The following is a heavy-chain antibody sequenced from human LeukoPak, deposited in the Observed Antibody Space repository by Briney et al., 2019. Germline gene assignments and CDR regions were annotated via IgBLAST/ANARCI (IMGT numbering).Heavy chain of an antibody. D-gene: IGHD5-12*01. CDR1: GYSISSGYY. CDR3: ARRGGYDDYNWFDP. V-gene: IGHV4-38-2*01. Sequence: SETLSLTCAVSGYSISSGYYWGWIRQPPGKGLEWIGSIYYSGSTYYNPSLKSRVTISVDTSKNQFSLKLSSVTAADTAVYYCARRGGYDDYNWFDPWGQGTLVTVSS. J-gene: IGHJ5*02. CDR2: IYYSGST.